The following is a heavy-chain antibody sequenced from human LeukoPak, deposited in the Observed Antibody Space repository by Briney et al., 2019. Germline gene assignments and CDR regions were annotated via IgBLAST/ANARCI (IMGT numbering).Heavy chain of an antibody. CDR1: GYTFTSYG. D-gene: IGHD3-3*01. CDR2: ISTYNGNT. J-gene: IGHJ6*02. CDR3: ARDRRYDFWSGYYNYKYYYYGMDV. Sequence: GAAVKESCKASGYTFTSYGISWVRQPPGQGLEWMGWISTYNGNTNYAHKFQGRVTLTTDTSTSTASMELRSLRSDDTAVYYCARDRRYDFWSGYYNYKYYYYGMDVWGRGTTDTVSS. V-gene: IGHV1-18*01.